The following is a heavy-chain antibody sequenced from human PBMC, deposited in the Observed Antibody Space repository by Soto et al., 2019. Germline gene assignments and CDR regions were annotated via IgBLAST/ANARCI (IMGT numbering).Heavy chain of an antibody. CDR1: GYTFTSYG. J-gene: IGHJ6*02. CDR2: ISAYNGNT. V-gene: IGHV1-18*01. CDR3: ARGEVGATDYYYYYGMDV. Sequence: GASVKVSCKASGYTFTSYGISWVRQAPGQGLEWMGWISAYNGNTNYAQKIQGRVTMTTDTSTSTAYMELRSLRSDDTAVYYCARGEVGATDYYYYYGMDVWGQGTTVTVSS. D-gene: IGHD1-26*01.